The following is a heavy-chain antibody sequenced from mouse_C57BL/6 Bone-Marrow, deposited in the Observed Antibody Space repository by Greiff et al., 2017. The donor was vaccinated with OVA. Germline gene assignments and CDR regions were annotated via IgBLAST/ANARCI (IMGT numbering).Heavy chain of an antibody. CDR3: ACYGSSDGYFAV. CDR2: IDPENGDT. D-gene: IGHD1-1*01. CDR1: GFNIKDYY. V-gene: IGHV14-4*01. J-gene: IGHJ1*03. Sequence: EVQLQQSGAELVRPGASVKLSCTASGFNIKDYYMHWVKQRPEQGLEWIGWIDPENGDTEYASKFQGKATVTADTSSNTAYLQLSSLTSEDTAVCSSACYGSSDGYFAVWGTGTTVTVSA.